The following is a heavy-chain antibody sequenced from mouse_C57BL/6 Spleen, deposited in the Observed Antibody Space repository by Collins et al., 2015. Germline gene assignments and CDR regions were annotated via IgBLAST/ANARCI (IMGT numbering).Heavy chain of an antibody. CDR3: ARRYDWYFDV. Sequence: EVMLVESGGGLVKPGGSLKLSCAASGFTFSSYAMSWVRQTPEKRLEWVATISSGGSYTYYPDSVKGRFTISRDNAKNTLYLQMSSLRSEDTAMYYCARRYDWYFDVWGAGTTVTVSS. D-gene: IGHD2-12*01. V-gene: IGHV5-9-1*01. J-gene: IGHJ1*01. CDR2: ISSGGSYT. CDR1: GFTFSSYA.